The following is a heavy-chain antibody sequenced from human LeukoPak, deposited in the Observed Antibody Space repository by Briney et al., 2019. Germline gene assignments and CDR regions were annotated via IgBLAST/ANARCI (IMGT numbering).Heavy chain of an antibody. J-gene: IGHJ6*02. V-gene: IGHV3-9*01. D-gene: IGHD3-10*01. CDR3: ANTRLPPRSGSYYQRYGMDV. Sequence: GGSLRLSCAASGFTFDDYAMHWVRQIPGKGLEWVSGISWNSDSIDYADSVKGRFTISRDNAKTSLYLQMNSLRPEDTAVYYCANTRLPPRSGSYYQRYGMDVWGQGTTVTVSS. CDR2: ISWNSDSI. CDR1: GFTFDDYA.